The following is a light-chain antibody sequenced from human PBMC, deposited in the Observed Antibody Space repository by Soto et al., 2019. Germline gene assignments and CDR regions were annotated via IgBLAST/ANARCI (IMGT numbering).Light chain of an antibody. CDR2: LGS. Sequence: DIVMTHSPLSLPVSPGEPASISCSSSHSLLDNNGYNYLDWYLQKPGQSPQLLIYLGSNRASGVPDRFSGSGSGTDFTLNISRVEAEDVGVYYCMQALQTSITFGQGTRLEIK. CDR3: MQALQTSIT. V-gene: IGKV2-28*01. J-gene: IGKJ5*01. CDR1: HSLLDNNGYNY.